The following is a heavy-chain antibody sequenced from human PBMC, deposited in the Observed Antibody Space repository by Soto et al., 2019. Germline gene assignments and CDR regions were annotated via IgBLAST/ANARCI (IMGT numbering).Heavy chain of an antibody. Sequence: ASVKVSCKASGYTFTGYYMHWVRQAPGQGLEWMGWINPNSVGTNYAQKFQGWVTMTRDTSISTAYMELSRLRSDDTAVYYCATSGYCTNGVCNDAFDIWGQGTMVTVSS. CDR2: INPNSVGT. D-gene: IGHD2-8*01. J-gene: IGHJ3*02. CDR3: ATSGYCTNGVCNDAFDI. CDR1: GYTFTGYY. V-gene: IGHV1-2*04.